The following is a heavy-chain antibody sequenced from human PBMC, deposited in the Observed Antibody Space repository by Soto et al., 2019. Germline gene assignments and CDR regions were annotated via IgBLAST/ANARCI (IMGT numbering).Heavy chain of an antibody. CDR3: AHRVGQWLGGAFDI. Sequence: ALEWLALMYWNDDKRYSPSLKSRLTITKDTSKNQVVLTMTNMDPVDTATYYCAHRVGQWLGGAFDIWGQGTMVTVSS. V-gene: IGHV2-5*01. J-gene: IGHJ3*02. D-gene: IGHD6-19*01. CDR2: MYWNDDK.